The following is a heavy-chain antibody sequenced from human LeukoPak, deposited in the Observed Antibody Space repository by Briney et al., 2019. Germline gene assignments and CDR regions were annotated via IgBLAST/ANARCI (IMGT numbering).Heavy chain of an antibody. CDR2: IWYDGSNK. Sequence: GGSLRLSCAASGFTFSGYGMHWVRQAPGKGLEWVAVIWYDGSNKYYADSVKGRFTISRDNSKNTLYLQMNSLRAEDTAVYYCARLGGGHSSSWYDAFDIWGQGTMVTVSS. CDR1: GFTFSGYG. CDR3: ARLGGGHSSSWYDAFDI. V-gene: IGHV3-33*01. D-gene: IGHD6-13*01. J-gene: IGHJ3*02.